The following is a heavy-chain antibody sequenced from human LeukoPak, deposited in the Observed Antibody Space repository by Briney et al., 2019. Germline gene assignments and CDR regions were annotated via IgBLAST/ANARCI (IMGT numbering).Heavy chain of an antibody. D-gene: IGHD3-10*01. CDR1: GFTFSSYS. CDR3: AREFNYYGSGSYSIYYYGMDV. Sequence: GGSLRLSCAASGFTFSSYSMNWVRQAPGKGLEWVSSISSSSSYIYYADSVKGRFTISRDNAKNSLYLQMNSLRAEDTAVYYCAREFNYYGSGSYSIYYYGMDVWGQGTTVTVSS. CDR2: ISSSSSYI. V-gene: IGHV3-21*01. J-gene: IGHJ6*02.